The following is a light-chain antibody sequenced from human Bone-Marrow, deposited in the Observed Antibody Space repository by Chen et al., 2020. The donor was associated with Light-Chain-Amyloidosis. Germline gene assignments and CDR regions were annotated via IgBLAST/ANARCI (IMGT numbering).Light chain of an antibody. CDR2: AAS. J-gene: IGKJ2*01. CDR1: KSISGY. V-gene: IGKV1-39*01. CDR3: QQSYSTPYT. Sequence: DIQMTQSPSSLSASVGDRATIICRASKSISGYLIWYQRKPGEAPKLLIYAASSLQTGVPSRFSGSGSGADFTLTISSLQPEDFATYYCQQSYSTPYTFGQGTKLEIK.